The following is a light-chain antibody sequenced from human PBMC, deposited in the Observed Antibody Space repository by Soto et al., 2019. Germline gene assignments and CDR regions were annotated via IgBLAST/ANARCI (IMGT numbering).Light chain of an antibody. V-gene: IGKV3-11*01. J-gene: IGKJ4*01. CDR2: DAS. CDR3: QQRSNWPLT. CDR1: QSVSSY. Sequence: EIVLTQSPATLSLSPGERATLSCRASQSVSSYLAWYQQRPGQAPRLLIFDASKRVTGIPARFSGSGSGTDFTLTISSLEPEDFAVYYCQQRSNWPLTFGGGTKVEIK.